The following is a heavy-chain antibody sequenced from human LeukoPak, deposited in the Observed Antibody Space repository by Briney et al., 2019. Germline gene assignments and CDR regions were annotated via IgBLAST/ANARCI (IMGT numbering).Heavy chain of an antibody. V-gene: IGHV3-21*01. Sequence: GGSVRLSCAASGFTFSSYSMNWVRQAPGKGVEWVSSITSSSSYIYYADSVKGRFTISRDNAKNSLCLQMNSLRAEDTSVYYCARDPSAGTKTIGGQGTLVTVSS. CDR1: GFTFSSYS. D-gene: IGHD1-1*01. CDR3: ARDPSAGTKTI. J-gene: IGHJ4*02. CDR2: ITSSSSYI.